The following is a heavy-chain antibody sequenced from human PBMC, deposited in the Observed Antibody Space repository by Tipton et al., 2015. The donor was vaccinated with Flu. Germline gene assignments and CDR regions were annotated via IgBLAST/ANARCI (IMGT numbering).Heavy chain of an antibody. CDR2: INQSGRP. D-gene: IGHD1-26*01. V-gene: IGHV4-34*01. J-gene: IGHJ5*02. CDR1: GGSFSGHY. Sequence: TLSLTCAVYGGSFSGHYWSWIRQSPGKGLEWIGEINQSGRPNYNPSLKNRVTISVDTSKNQFSLSLTSVTAADTAMYYCARGSWEVRFDPWGQGTLVTVSS. CDR3: ARGSWEVRFDP.